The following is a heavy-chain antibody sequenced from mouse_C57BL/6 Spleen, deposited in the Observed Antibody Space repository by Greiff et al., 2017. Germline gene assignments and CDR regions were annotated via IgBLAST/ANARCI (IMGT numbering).Heavy chain of an antibody. D-gene: IGHD2-4*01. Sequence: VQLQQPGAELVRPGSSVKLSCKASGYTFTSYWMAWVKQRPGQGLEWIGNIYPSDSETHYNQKFKDKATLTVDKSSSTAYMQLSSLTSEDSAVYYCARGLRRGNVDGWGKGTTVTVAS. CDR1: GYTFTSYW. V-gene: IGHV1-61*01. J-gene: IGHJ2*01. CDR2: IYPSDSET. CDR3: ARGLRRGNVDG.